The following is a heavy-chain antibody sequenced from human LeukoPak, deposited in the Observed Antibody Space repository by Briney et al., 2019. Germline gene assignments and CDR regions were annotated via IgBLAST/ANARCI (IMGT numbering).Heavy chain of an antibody. D-gene: IGHD3-22*01. CDR3: ANNYYYDTSGYLLDYFDY. Sequence: GGSLRLSCAASGFTFSSYAMSWVRQAPGKGLEWVSTISGSGGTTYYADSVKGRFTLSRDNSNNTLYLQMNSLRAEDTAVYYCANNYYYDTSGYLLDYFDYWGQGTLVTVSS. J-gene: IGHJ4*02. CDR1: GFTFSSYA. V-gene: IGHV3-23*01. CDR2: ISGSGGTT.